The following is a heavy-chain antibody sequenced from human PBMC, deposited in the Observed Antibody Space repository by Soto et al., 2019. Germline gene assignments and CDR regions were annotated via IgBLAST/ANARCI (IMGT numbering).Heavy chain of an antibody. J-gene: IGHJ4*02. D-gene: IGHD2-15*01. Sequence: EVQLLESGGGLVQPGGSLRLSCAASGFTFSKYAMGWVRQAPGKGLEWVSAISGRVSSSYFPASVKGRFTISSDNSKDTVSLRLNSLRPGDTAGYYWAKIFEVGDLGGLLHFDSWGQGALVSVSS. V-gene: IGHV3-23*01. CDR3: AKIFEVGDLGGLLHFDS. CDR1: GFTFSKYA. CDR2: ISGRVSSS.